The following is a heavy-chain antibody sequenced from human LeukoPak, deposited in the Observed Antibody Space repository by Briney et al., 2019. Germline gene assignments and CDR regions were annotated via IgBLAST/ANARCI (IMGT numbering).Heavy chain of an antibody. CDR3: AKDWASGNYFDY. CDR1: GFTFSSYA. V-gene: IGHV3-23*01. D-gene: IGHD1-14*01. CDR2: ISSGGTT. J-gene: IGHJ4*02. Sequence: GSLRLSCAASGFTFSSYAMSWVRQAPGKGLEWVSAISSGGTTYYADSVKGRFTSSRDNSKNTLYLQMNSLRAEDTAVYYCAKDWASGNYFDYWGQGTLVSVSS.